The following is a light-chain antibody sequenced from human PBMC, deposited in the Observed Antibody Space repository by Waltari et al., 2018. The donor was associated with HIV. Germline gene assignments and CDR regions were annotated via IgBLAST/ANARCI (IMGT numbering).Light chain of an antibody. Sequence: QSALTQPPSASGSPGQSVTLSCTRSNTDIGSYDYVSWYQLHPGKAPKLVISEVTKRPSGVSDRFSGSKSANTAFLTVSGLQAEDEADYYCSSFVDRDGFYVLFGGGTRLTVL. CDR3: SSFVDRDGFYVL. CDR1: NTDIGSYDY. J-gene: IGLJ2*01. CDR2: EVT. V-gene: IGLV2-8*01.